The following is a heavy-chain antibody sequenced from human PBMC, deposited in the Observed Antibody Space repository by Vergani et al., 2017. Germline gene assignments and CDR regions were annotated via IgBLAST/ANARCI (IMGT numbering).Heavy chain of an antibody. V-gene: IGHV3-48*03. J-gene: IGHJ6*02. CDR3: ARVSHLVVPAAIVYYLYGMDV. Sequence: EVQLVESGGGLVQPGGSLRLSCAASGFTFSSYEMNWVRQAPGKGLEWVSYISSSGSTIYYADSVKGRFTISRANAKNSLYLQMNSLRAEDTAVYYCARVSHLVVPAAIVYYLYGMDVWGQGTTVTVSS. D-gene: IGHD2-2*01. CDR1: GFTFSSYE. CDR2: ISSSGSTI.